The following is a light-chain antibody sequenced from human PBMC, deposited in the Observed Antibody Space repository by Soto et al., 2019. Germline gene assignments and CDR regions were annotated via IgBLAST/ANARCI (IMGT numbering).Light chain of an antibody. J-gene: IGLJ1*01. CDR2: EGS. V-gene: IGLV2-23*01. CDR1: SSDVGNYNL. Sequence: QSALTQPASVSGSPGQSITISCTGTSSDVGNYNLVSWYQHDPGKAPKLLIYEGSKRPSGVSDRFSGSKSGNTASLTISGLQDDDEADYYCCSYASSSTDVFGTGTKVTVL. CDR3: CSYASSSTDV.